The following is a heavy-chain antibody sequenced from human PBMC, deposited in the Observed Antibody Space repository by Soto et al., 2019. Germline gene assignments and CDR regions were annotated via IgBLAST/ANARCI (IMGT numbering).Heavy chain of an antibody. D-gene: IGHD4-17*01. CDR3: AKDAISGDGIWLMDS. V-gene: IGHV3-23*01. Sequence: VQLLESGGGLVQPGGSLRLSCAASGFTFSNYAMTWARQAPGKGLEWVSSLLRSGSTAYYADSVRGRFTISSDTSANSLYLQVDCLSAEDTAIYYSAKDAISGDGIWLMDSWGQGTVVTVSS. CDR1: GFTFSNYA. J-gene: IGHJ5*02. CDR2: LLRSGSTA.